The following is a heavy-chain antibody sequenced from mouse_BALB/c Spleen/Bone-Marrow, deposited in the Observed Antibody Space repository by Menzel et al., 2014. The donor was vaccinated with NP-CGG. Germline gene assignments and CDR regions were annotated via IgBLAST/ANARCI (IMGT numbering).Heavy chain of an antibody. Sequence: VQLQQSGAELVRPGTSVKVSCKASGYAFTNYLIEWVKQRPGQGLEWIGMINPGSNNTNYNEKFKGKATLTADKSSRTAYMQLSSLTSDDTAVYFCARDWLPPFAYWGQGTLVAVST. J-gene: IGHJ3*01. D-gene: IGHD2-2*01. V-gene: IGHV1-54*01. CDR1: GYAFTNYL. CDR2: INPGSNNT. CDR3: ARDWLPPFAY.